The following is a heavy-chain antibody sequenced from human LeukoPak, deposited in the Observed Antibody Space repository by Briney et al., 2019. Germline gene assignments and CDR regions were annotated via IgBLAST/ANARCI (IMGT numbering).Heavy chain of an antibody. J-gene: IGHJ3*01. V-gene: IGHV4-61*02. CDR3: ARGFFAVALDL. CDR1: GGSFTSNTYY. D-gene: IGHD3-3*01. Sequence: SETLSLTCTVSGGSFTSNTYYWNWIRLSAGKGLEWIGRVYMSATTDYVSVTPDYHPSLKGRVTISVDTSKNRLSLNLTSVTAADTAIYYCARGFFAVALDLWGQGTMVSVSS. CDR2: VYMSATTDYVSVTP.